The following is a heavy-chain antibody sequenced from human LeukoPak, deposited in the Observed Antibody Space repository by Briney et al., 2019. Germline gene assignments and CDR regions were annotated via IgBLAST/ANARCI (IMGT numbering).Heavy chain of an antibody. CDR1: GGSISSYY. Sequence: PSETLSLTCTVSGGSISSYYWSWIRQPPEKGLEWIGYIYYSGSTNYNPSLKSRVTISVDTSKNQFSLKLSSVTAADTAVYYCAREPVTKSCGGDCFGSFDIWGQGTMVTVSS. D-gene: IGHD2-21*02. V-gene: IGHV4-59*01. CDR2: IYYSGST. CDR3: AREPVTKSCGGDCFGSFDI. J-gene: IGHJ3*02.